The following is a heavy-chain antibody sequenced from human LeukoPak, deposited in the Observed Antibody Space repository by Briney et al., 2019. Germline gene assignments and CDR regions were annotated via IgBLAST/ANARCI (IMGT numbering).Heavy chain of an antibody. V-gene: IGHV1-2*02. CDR3: ARGSGSSWFDP. D-gene: IGHD3-3*01. CDR1: GYSFTRNY. Sequence: ASVKVSCRPSGYSFTRNYLHWMRQAPGQGLEWMGWINPNSGATNFAQTFQGRVTLTADTSIATAYMQLTSLNYDDTAIYYCARGSGSSWFDPWGQGTLVTVSA. CDR2: INPNSGAT. J-gene: IGHJ5*02.